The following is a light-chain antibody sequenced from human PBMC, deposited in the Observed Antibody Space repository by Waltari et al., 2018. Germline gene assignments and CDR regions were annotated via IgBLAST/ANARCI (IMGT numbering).Light chain of an antibody. CDR3: QQSYSTPHFT. Sequence: DIQMTQPPSSLSASVGGRVPLTCRASQSISSYLNWYQQKPGKAPKPLIYAASSLQSGVPSRFSGSGSGTDFTLTISSLQPEDFATYYCQQSYSTPHFTFGGGTKVEIK. CDR1: QSISSY. V-gene: IGKV1-39*01. J-gene: IGKJ4*01. CDR2: AAS.